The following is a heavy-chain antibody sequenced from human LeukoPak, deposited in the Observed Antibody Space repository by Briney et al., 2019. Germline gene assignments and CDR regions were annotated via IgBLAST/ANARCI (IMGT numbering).Heavy chain of an antibody. V-gene: IGHV4-4*02. CDR1: GGSISSSNW. D-gene: IGHD2-2*01. J-gene: IGHJ6*04. CDR2: IYHSGST. CDR3: ARVVVPPYYYYYGMDV. Sequence: SGTLSLTCAVPGGSISSSNWWSWVRQPPGKGLEWIGEIYHSGSTNYNPSLKSRVTISVDKSKNQFSLKLSYVTAADTAVYYCARVVVPPYYYYYGMDVWGKGTTVTVSS.